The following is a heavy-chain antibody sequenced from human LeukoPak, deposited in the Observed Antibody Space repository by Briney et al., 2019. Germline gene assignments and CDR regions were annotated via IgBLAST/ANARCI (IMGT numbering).Heavy chain of an antibody. CDR3: SPRAQRGFDF. V-gene: IGHV4-39*01. Sequence: SETLSLTCAVSGGSINNSRYYWGWIRQPPGKGLEWIGSIYHNGSTYYNPSLKTRVAISVDTSKNQFSMKVYSVTAADTAMYYCSPRAQRGFDFWGQGIQVTVSS. J-gene: IGHJ4*02. CDR1: GGSINNSRYY. CDR2: IYHNGST.